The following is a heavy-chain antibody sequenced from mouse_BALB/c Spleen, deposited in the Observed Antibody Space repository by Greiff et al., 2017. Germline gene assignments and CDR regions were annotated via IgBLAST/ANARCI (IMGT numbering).Heavy chain of an antibody. Sequence: EVKLVESGGGLVQPGESLKLSCESNEYEFPSHDMSWVRKTPEKRLELVAAINSDGGSTYYPDSVKGRFTISRDNAKNNLYLQMSSLKSEDTAMYYCARSVITTVVAPYFDVWGAGTTVTVSS. CDR1: EYEFPSHD. CDR3: ARSVITTVVAPYFDV. J-gene: IGHJ1*01. D-gene: IGHD1-1*01. CDR2: INSDGGST. V-gene: IGHV5-2*03.